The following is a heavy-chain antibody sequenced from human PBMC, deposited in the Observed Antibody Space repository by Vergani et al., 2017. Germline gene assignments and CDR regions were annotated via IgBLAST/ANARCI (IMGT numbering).Heavy chain of an antibody. CDR1: GYSFTSYW. V-gene: IGHV5-51*03. J-gene: IGHJ6*02. Sequence: EVQLVQSGAEVKKPGESLKISCKGSGYSFTSYWIGWVRQMPGKGLEWLGSIYPGYSDTRYSPSFQGQVTIAAYKSISTAYLQWSSLKASDTAVYYFAGASAGGSWRRGYYYYGGMDVGGQGTTVTVS. CDR2: IYPGYSDT. D-gene: IGHD6-13*01. CDR3: AGASAGGSWRRGYYYYGGMDV.